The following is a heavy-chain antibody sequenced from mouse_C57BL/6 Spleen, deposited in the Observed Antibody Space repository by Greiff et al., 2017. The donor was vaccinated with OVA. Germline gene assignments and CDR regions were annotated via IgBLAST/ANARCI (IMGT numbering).Heavy chain of an antibody. CDR2: INPNNGGT. CDR1: GYTFTDYY. CDR3: ARRYGSSYKYFDV. Sequence: EVQLQQSGPELVKPGASVKISCKASGYTFTDYYMNWVKQSHGKSLEWIGDINPNNGGTSYNQKFKGKATLTVDTSSSTAYMELRSLTSEDSAVYYCARRYGSSYKYFDVWGTGTTVTVSS. V-gene: IGHV1-26*01. J-gene: IGHJ1*03. D-gene: IGHD1-1*01.